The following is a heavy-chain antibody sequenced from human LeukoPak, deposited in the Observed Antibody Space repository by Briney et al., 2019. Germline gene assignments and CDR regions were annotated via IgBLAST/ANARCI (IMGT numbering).Heavy chain of an antibody. J-gene: IGHJ4*02. Sequence: ASVKVSCKASGYTFTSYYMHWVRQAPGQGLVWMGVINPSGGSTSYAQKFQGRVTMTRDTSTSTVYMELSSLRSEDTAVYYCARANYYDSSGYSLYYFDYWGQGTLVTVSS. CDR2: INPSGGST. D-gene: IGHD3-22*01. V-gene: IGHV1-46*01. CDR1: GYTFTSYY. CDR3: ARANYYDSSGYSLYYFDY.